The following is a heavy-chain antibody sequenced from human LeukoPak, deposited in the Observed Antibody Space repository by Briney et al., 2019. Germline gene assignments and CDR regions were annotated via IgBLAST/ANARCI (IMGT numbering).Heavy chain of an antibody. D-gene: IGHD1-26*01. Sequence: RASVKVSCKASGYTFTNYYMYWVRQAPGQGLEWMGIINPRGSTTHAPKFRGRVIMTRDMSTSTLYMELNSLRSEDTAVYYCARGLGLVGSTRHDYWGQGTLVTVSS. CDR3: ARGLGLVGSTRHDY. V-gene: IGHV1-46*01. CDR1: GYTFTNYY. J-gene: IGHJ4*02. CDR2: INPRGST.